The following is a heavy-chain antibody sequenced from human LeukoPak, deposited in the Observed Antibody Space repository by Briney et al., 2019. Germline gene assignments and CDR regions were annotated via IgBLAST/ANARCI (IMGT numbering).Heavy chain of an antibody. CDR3: ASVRHDPLEYYYYIDV. CDR1: GDTLSRYY. Sequence: SETLCLTCAVSGDTLSRYYLTWIRQPPGKGLEWLGEISPSGSPKYHPSLKSRSTISVETSKNQLSLRLTSVTAADTALYYCASVRHDPLEYYYYIDVWGKGTTVTVSS. V-gene: IGHV4-34*01. J-gene: IGHJ6*03. CDR2: ISPSGSP. D-gene: IGHD2/OR15-2a*01.